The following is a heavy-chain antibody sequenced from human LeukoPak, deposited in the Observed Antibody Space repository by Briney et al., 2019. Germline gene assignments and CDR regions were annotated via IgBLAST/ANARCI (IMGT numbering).Heavy chain of an antibody. CDR1: GFTVSSNY. CDR2: ISSGGST. CDR3: AISGYSSGWYTDY. D-gene: IGHD6-19*01. Sequence: GGSLRLSCAASGFTVSSNYMSWVRQAPGKGLEWVSVISSGGSTYYADSVKGRFTISRDNSKNTLYLQMNSLRAEDTAVYYCAISGYSSGWYTDYWGQGTLVTVSS. V-gene: IGHV3-66*01. J-gene: IGHJ4*02.